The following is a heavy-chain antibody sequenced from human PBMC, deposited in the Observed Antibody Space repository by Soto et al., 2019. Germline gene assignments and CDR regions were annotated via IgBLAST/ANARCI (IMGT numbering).Heavy chain of an antibody. D-gene: IGHD7-27*01. V-gene: IGHV3-23*01. CDR3: AKVHWGDDAFDI. CDR2: ISGSGGST. Sequence: GGSLRLSCAASGFTFSSYAMSWVRQAPGKGLEWVSAISGSGGSTYYAASVKGRFTISRDNSKNTLYLQMNSLRAEDTAVYYCAKVHWGDDAFDIWGQGTMVTVSS. J-gene: IGHJ3*02. CDR1: GFTFSSYA.